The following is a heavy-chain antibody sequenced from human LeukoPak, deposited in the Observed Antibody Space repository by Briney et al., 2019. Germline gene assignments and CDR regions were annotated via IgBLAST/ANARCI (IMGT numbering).Heavy chain of an antibody. CDR2: SSGSDTTI. J-gene: IGHJ4*02. CDR3: ARDRSGGNFDY. CDR1: GFSFSAYE. V-gene: IGHV3-48*03. D-gene: IGHD4-23*01. Sequence: GGSLRLSCAATGFSFSAYEMNWVGQAPGKGEEWVAYSSGSDTTIYYADSVKGRFTISRDNAKKSLFLQMNSLRAEDTAVYYCARDRSGGNFDYWGQGTLVSVSS.